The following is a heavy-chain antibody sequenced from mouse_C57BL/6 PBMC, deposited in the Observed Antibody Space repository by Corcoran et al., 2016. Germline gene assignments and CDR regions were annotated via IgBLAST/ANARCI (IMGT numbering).Heavy chain of an antibody. J-gene: IGHJ1*03. CDR2: IYPGSGNT. D-gene: IGHD2-5*01. CDR3: ARDSNYGYWYFDV. V-gene: IGHV1-66*01. Sequence: QVQLQQSGPELAKPGASVKISCKASGYSFTSYYIHWVKQRPGQGLEWIGWIYPGSGNTKYNEKFKGKATLTADTSSSTAYMQLSSLTSEDSAVYYCARDSNYGYWYFDVWGTGTTVTVSS. CDR1: GYSFTSYY.